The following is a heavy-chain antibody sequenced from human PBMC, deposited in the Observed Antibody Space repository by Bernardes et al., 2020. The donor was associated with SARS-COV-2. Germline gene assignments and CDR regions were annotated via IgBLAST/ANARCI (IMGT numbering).Heavy chain of an antibody. J-gene: IGHJ5*02. V-gene: IGHV4-4*02. Sequence: SETLSLTCAVSGASISSSNWWTCVRQPPGKGLEWIGERDYSGTTNYNPSLRSRVTISVDKSKNQLSLKLTSVTAADTAVYYCVRACAYCLDLWGQGVLVTV. CDR2: RDYSGTT. D-gene: IGHD2-15*01. CDR1: GASISSSNW. CDR3: VRACAYCLDL.